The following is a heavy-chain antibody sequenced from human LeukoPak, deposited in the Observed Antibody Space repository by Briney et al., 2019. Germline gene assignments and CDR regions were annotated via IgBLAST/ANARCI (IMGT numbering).Heavy chain of an antibody. CDR2: IIPILGIA. CDR3: ARTVRNYYDSSGYRLGAFNI. J-gene: IGHJ3*02. Sequence: SVTVSCKASGGTFSSYAISWVRQAPGQGLEWMGRIIPILGIANYAQKFQGRVTITADKSASTAYMELSSLRSEDTAVYYCARTVRNYYDSSGYRLGAFNIWGQGTVVTVSS. D-gene: IGHD3-22*01. CDR1: GGTFSSYA. V-gene: IGHV1-69*04.